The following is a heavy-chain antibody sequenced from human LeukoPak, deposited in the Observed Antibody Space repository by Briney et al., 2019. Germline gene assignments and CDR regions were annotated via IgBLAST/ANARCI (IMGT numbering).Heavy chain of an antibody. Sequence: GVTLRLSCAASGFTFSDYYMTWIRHAPGHELEGVTNISSSGNTIYHTYSVKGRFTISRDNAKSSLYLQMNSLRSEDTAVYYCARARSRGTYYYDSSGYLRGREFDYWGQGTLVTVSS. CDR3: ARARSRGTYYYDSSGYLRGREFDY. J-gene: IGHJ4*02. CDR1: GFTFSDYY. CDR2: ISSSGNTI. V-gene: IGHV3-11*01. D-gene: IGHD3-22*01.